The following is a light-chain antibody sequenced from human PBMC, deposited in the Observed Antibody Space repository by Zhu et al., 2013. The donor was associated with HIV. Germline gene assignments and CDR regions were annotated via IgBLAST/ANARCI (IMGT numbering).Light chain of an antibody. Sequence: EIVLTQSPGTLSLSPGETATLSCRASHRVSSSYLTWYQQRPGQAPRLLIFGASSRAPGIPERFSGSGSGTDFTLTITGLEPEDFGMYFCQRFGSSVTWTFGQGTKLEIK. CDR1: HRVSSSY. CDR3: QRFGSSVTWT. V-gene: IGKV3-20*01. CDR2: GAS. J-gene: IGKJ1*01.